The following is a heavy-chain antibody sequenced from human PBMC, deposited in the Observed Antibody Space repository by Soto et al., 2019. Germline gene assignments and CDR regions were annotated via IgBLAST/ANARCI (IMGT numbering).Heavy chain of an antibody. CDR2: INAGNGNT. V-gene: IGHV1-3*01. J-gene: IGHJ4*02. CDR1: GYTFTSYA. D-gene: IGHD1-26*01. Sequence: ASVKVSCKASGYTFTSYAMNWARQSPGQRLEWMGWINAGNGNTKYSQKFQGRVTITRDTSASTAYMELSSLRSEDTAVYYCARALSGRSLTTDYWGQGTLVTDSS. CDR3: ARALSGRSLTTDY.